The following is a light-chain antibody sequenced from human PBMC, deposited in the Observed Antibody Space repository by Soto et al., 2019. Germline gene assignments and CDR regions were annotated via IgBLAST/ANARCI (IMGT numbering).Light chain of an antibody. Sequence: AIPLTQSPSSLSASVGDRVTITCRASQAISNYLAWYQQKPGKTPQLLIYDGSSLDSGVPSRFSGGGSRSDFTLSISSLQPEDFATYYCQQFNSYPRTFGQGTRLELK. J-gene: IGKJ5*01. CDR2: DGS. CDR1: QAISNY. V-gene: IGKV1-13*02. CDR3: QQFNSYPRT.